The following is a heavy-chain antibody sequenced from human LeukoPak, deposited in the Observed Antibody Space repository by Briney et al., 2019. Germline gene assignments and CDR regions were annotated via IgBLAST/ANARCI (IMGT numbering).Heavy chain of an antibody. Sequence: SETLSLTCAVYGGSFSGYYRSWIRQPPGKGLEWIGEINHSGSTNYNPSLKSRVTISVDTSKNQFSLKLSSVTAADTAVYYCARVLRLGELSFDGIDYWGQGTLVTVSS. V-gene: IGHV4-34*01. CDR1: GGSFSGYY. CDR3: ARVLRLGELSFDGIDY. D-gene: IGHD3-16*02. CDR2: INHSGST. J-gene: IGHJ4*02.